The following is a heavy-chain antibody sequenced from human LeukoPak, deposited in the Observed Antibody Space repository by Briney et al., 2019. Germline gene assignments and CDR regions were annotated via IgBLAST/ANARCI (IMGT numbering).Heavy chain of an antibody. CDR3: ASISVAGTDY. CDR1: GYTFTSYY. J-gene: IGHJ4*02. D-gene: IGHD6-19*01. CDR2: INPSGGST. V-gene: IGHV1-46*01. Sequence: GASVKVSCKASGYTFTSYYMHWVRQAPGQGLEWMGIINPSGGSTSYAQKFQGRVTMTRDTSTCTVYMELSSLRSEDTAVYYCASISVAGTDYWGQGTLVTVSS.